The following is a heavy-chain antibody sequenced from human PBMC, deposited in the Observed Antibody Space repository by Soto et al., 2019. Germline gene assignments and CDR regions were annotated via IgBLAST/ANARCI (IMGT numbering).Heavy chain of an antibody. CDR1: GYTFSNYY. CDR2: INPSGGGT. J-gene: IGHJ6*02. D-gene: IGHD4-17*01. CDR3: ARGPKLTDFGDRGYYGMDG. V-gene: IGHV1-46*01. Sequence: QVHLVQSGAEVKKPGASVTFACKASGYTFSNYYMHWVRQAPGQGLEWVGIINPSGGGTTYAQNFQGRVTMTRDTSTSTVYMELNSLRSEDTAVYYCARGPKLTDFGDRGYYGMDGWGHGTTVTVSS.